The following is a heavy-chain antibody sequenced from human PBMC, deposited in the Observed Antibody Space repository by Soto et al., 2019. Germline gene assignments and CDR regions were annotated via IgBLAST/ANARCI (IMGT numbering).Heavy chain of an antibody. Sequence: SETLSLTCSVSGGSITNSYWSWIRQPPGKGLEWIGYIYHSGSTNYNPSLKSRVTIAVDTSKTQFSLKLSSVTAADTAVYYCARDRCCSGISCFTDGFDVWGQGTMVTVSS. CDR1: GGSITNSY. D-gene: IGHD2-2*02. CDR2: IYHSGST. V-gene: IGHV4-59*01. CDR3: ARDRCCSGISCFTDGFDV. J-gene: IGHJ3*01.